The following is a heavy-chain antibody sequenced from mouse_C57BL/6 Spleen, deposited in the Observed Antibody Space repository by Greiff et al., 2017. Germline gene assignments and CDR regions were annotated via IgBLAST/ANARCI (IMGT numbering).Heavy chain of an antibody. Sequence: DVKLQESGAELVRPGASVKLSCTASGFNIKDYYMHWVKQRPERGLEWIGRIDPEDGDTEYAPKFQGKATMTADTSSNTAYLQLSSLTSEDTAVYYCTTLRYYGSSGYFDVWGTGTTVTVSS. V-gene: IGHV14-1*01. D-gene: IGHD1-1*01. CDR1: GFNIKDYY. CDR2: IDPEDGDT. J-gene: IGHJ1*03. CDR3: TTLRYYGSSGYFDV.